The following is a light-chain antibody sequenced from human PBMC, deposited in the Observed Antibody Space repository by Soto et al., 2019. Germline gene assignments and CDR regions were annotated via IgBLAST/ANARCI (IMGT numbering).Light chain of an antibody. CDR3: CSYAGPDTYV. Sequence: QSALTQPASVSGSPGQSITISCTGSTSDVGGFDLVSWYQQHPGKAPKLMIYGVTKRPSGVSDRFSGSKSGNTASLTISGLQAEDEADYYCCSYAGPDTYVFGTGTKVTVL. J-gene: IGLJ1*01. CDR1: TSDVGGFDL. CDR2: GVT. V-gene: IGLV2-23*02.